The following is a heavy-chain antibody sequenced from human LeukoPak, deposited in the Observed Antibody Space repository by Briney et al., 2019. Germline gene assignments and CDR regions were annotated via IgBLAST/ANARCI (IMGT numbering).Heavy chain of an antibody. V-gene: IGHV3-30*18. Sequence: GGSLRLSCAASGFTFSSYGMHWVRQAPGKGLEWVAVISYDGSNKYYADSVKGRFTISRDNSKNTLYLQMYSLRAEDTAVYYCANSDGPYWGQGTLVTVSS. J-gene: IGHJ4*02. CDR2: ISYDGSNK. CDR3: ANSDGPY. D-gene: IGHD3-10*01. CDR1: GFTFSSYG.